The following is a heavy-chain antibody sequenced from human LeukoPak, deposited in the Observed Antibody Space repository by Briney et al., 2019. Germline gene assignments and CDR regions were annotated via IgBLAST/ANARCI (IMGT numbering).Heavy chain of an antibody. D-gene: IGHD2-2*01. CDR3: ASTSAGNSGMDV. J-gene: IGHJ6*02. CDR1: SGSISSYY. CDR2: IYTSGNA. Sequence: SSETLSLTCTVSSGSISSYYWCWIRQPAGKGLEWIGRIYTSGNANYNPSLKSRVTMSVDTSKNQLSLKVTSVTAADTAVYYCASTSAGNSGMDVWGQGTTVTVSS. V-gene: IGHV4-4*07.